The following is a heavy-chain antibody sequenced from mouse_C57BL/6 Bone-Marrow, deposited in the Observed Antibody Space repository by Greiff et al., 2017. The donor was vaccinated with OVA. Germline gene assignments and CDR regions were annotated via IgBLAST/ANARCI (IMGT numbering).Heavy chain of an antibody. CDR3: ARFYDYDGGYAIDY. CDR2: IYPRSGNT. Sequence: VQLQQSGAELARPGASVKLSCKASGYTFTSYGISWVKQRTGQGLEWIGEIYPRSGNTYYNEKFKGKATMTADKSSSTAYMELRSLTSEYSAVYFCARFYDYDGGYAIDYWGQGTSVTVSS. D-gene: IGHD2-4*01. CDR1: GYTFTSYG. J-gene: IGHJ4*01. V-gene: IGHV1-81*01.